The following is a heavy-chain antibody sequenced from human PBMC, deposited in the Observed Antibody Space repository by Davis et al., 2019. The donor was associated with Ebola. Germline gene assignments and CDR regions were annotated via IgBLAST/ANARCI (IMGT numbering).Heavy chain of an antibody. CDR2: ISYDGSNK. D-gene: IGHD6-19*01. Sequence: GESLKISCAASGFTFNRDGMHWVRQAPGKGLEWVAVISYDGSNKYYADSVKGRFTISRDNSKNTLYLQMNSLRVEDTAVYYCAKGTVAGYWGQGTLVTVSS. V-gene: IGHV3-30*18. CDR3: AKGTVAGY. J-gene: IGHJ4*02. CDR1: GFTFNRDG.